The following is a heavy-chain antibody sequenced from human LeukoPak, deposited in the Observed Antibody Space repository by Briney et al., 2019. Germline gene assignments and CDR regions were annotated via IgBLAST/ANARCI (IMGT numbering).Heavy chain of an antibody. V-gene: IGHV3-9*01. CDR2: ISWKSGSI. J-gene: IGHJ4*02. Sequence: GRSLRLSCAASRFTLDDYAMHWVRPAPGKGLEWVSGISWKSGSIGYADSVKGRFTISRDNAKNSLYLQMNSLRGEDTALYFCAKDISRKGGPFGYWGQGTLVSVSS. D-gene: IGHD1-14*01. CDR3: AKDISRKGGPFGY. CDR1: RFTLDDYA.